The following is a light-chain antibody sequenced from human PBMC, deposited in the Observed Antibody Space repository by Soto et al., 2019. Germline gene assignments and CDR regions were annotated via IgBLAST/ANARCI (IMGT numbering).Light chain of an antibody. J-gene: IGKJ3*01. Sequence: DIQMTQSPSSLSASVGDRVTITCRASQSISSYLNWYQQKPGKAPKFLIYAASSLQSGVPSRFSGSGSGTDFTLSISSLKPEDFATYYCQQSYRTPLFGPGTKVDIK. CDR2: AAS. CDR1: QSISSY. CDR3: QQSYRTPL. V-gene: IGKV1-39*01.